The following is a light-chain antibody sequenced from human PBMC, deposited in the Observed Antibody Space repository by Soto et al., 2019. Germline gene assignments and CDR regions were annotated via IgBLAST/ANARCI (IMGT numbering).Light chain of an antibody. CDR2: GAS. CDR3: QQYGGYLT. J-gene: IGKJ3*01. CDR1: QSVSSN. Sequence: EIVLTQSPATLSLSPVERATLSCRASQSVSSNLAWYQQKPGQAPRLLIYGASSRATGIPDRFSGSESGADFTLTISRLEPEDFAVYYCQQYGGYLTFGPGTKVDI. V-gene: IGKV3-20*01.